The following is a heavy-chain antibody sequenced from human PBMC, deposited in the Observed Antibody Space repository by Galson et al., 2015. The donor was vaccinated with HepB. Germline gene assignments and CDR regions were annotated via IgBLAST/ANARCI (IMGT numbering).Heavy chain of an antibody. J-gene: IGHJ6*03. CDR2: TYYRSKWYN. V-gene: IGHV6-1*01. D-gene: IGHD4-11*01. CDR1: GDSVSSNSAA. CDR3: ARKADSRVTVLYYYYYMDV. Sequence: CAISGDSVSSNSAAWNWIRQSPSRGLEWLGRTYYRSKWYNDYAVSVKSRITINPDTSKNQFSLKLSSVTAADTAVYYCARKADSRVTVLYYYYYMDVWGKGTTVTVSS.